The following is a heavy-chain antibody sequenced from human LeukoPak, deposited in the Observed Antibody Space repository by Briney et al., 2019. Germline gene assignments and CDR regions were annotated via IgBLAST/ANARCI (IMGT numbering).Heavy chain of an antibody. CDR1: GGPISSYY. CDR2: IYYSGST. D-gene: IGHD2-2*01. CDR3: ARGKAGGITSFNWFDP. V-gene: IGHV4-59*01. J-gene: IGHJ5*02. Sequence: KTSETLSLTCTVSGGPISSYYWSWIRQPPGKGLEWIGYIYYSGSTNYNPSLKSGVTISVDTSKNQFSLRLSSVTAADTAVYYWARGKAGGITSFNWFDPWGQGTLVTVSS.